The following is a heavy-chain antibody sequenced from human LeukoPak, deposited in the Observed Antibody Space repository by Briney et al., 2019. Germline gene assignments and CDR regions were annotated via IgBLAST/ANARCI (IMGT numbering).Heavy chain of an antibody. J-gene: IGHJ4*02. CDR2: ITGSGGST. V-gene: IGHV3-23*01. CDR3: AKSRQQWLVELDY. D-gene: IGHD6-19*01. CDR1: GFTFSSYA. Sequence: GGSLRLSCAASGFTFSSYAMSWVRQAPGKGLEWVSGITGSGGSTYYADSVKGRFTISRDNSKNTLCLQMNSLRAEDTAVYYSAKSRQQWLVELDYWGQGALVTVSS.